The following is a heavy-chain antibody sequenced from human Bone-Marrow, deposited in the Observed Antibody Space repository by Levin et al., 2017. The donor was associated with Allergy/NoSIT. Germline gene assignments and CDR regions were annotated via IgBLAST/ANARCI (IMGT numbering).Heavy chain of an antibody. CDR2: IYSGGST. V-gene: IGHV3-66*01. J-gene: IGHJ2*01. CDR1: GFTVSSNY. CDR3: ARDGVVGATHNWYFDL. Sequence: GESLKISCAASGFTVSSNYMSWVRQAPGKGLEWVSVIYSGGSTYYADSVKGRCTIPRDNSKNTLYLQMNSLRAEDTAVYYCARDGVVGATHNWYFDLWGRGTLVTVSS. D-gene: IGHD1-26*01.